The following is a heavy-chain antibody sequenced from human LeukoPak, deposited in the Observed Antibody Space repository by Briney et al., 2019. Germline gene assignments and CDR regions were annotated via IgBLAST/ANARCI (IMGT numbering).Heavy chain of an antibody. D-gene: IGHD5-18*01. CDR2: IYHSGST. CDR1: GYSISSGYY. V-gene: IGHV4-38-2*01. CDR3: ARQRYSYGYPGY. J-gene: IGHJ4*02. Sequence: SETLSLTCAVSGYSISSGYYWGWIRQPPGKGLEWIGSIYHSGSTYYNPSLKSRVTISVDTSKNQFSLKLSSATAADTAVYYCARQRYSYGYPGYWGQGTLVTVSS.